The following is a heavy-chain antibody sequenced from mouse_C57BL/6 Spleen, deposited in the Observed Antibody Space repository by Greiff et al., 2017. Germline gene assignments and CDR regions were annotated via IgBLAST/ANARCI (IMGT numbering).Heavy chain of an antibody. J-gene: IGHJ1*03. V-gene: IGHV1-80*01. CDR2: IYPGDGDT. D-gene: IGHD2-4*01. CDR1: GYAFSSYW. CDR3: ARSNYDYDRWYFDV. Sequence: QVQLQQSGPELVKPGASVKISCKASGYAFSSYWMNWVKQRPGKGLEWIGQIYPGDGDTNYNGKFKGKATLTADKSSSTAYMQLSSLTSEDSAVYFCARSNYDYDRWYFDVWGTGTTVTVSS.